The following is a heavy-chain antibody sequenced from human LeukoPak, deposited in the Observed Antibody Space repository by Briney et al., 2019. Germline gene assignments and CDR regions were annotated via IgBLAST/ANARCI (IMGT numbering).Heavy chain of an antibody. V-gene: IGHV6-1*01. CDR1: GDSVSRNGAA. J-gene: IGHJ4*02. CDR2: TYYRSKWYN. D-gene: IGHD2-2*01. Sequence: SQTLSLTCAISGDSVSRNGAAWNWIRQSASRGLEWLGRTYYRSKWYNDYAVSVRGRISINPDTSKNQFSLHLNSVTPEDTAVYYCTRGGTGSCTSSNCYFDYWGQGTLVTVSS. CDR3: TRGGTGSCTSSNCYFDY.